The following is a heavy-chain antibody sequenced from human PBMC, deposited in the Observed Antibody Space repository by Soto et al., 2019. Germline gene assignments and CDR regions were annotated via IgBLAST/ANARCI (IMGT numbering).Heavy chain of an antibody. CDR1: GFTFSSYG. V-gene: IGHV3-30*03. CDR2: ISYDGSNK. J-gene: IGHJ4*02. Sequence: GGSLRLSCAASGFTFSSYGMHWVRQAPGKGLEWVGVISYDGSNKYYADSVKGRFTISRDNSKKTLYLQMNSLRAEDTAVSYSARDPLTGSYTDTEPLDYWGQGTLVTASS. CDR3: ARDPLTGSYTDTEPLDY. D-gene: IGHD1-26*01.